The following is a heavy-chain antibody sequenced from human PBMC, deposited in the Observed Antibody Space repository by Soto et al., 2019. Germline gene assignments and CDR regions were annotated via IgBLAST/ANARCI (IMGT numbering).Heavy chain of an antibody. CDR3: AKGPLVIAVAGSDY. CDR1: GFTFSSYA. V-gene: IGHV3-23*01. CDR2: ISGSGGST. D-gene: IGHD6-19*01. Sequence: EVQLLESGGGSVQPGGSLRLSCAASGFTFSSYAMSWVRQAPGKGLEWVSTISGSGGSTYYADSVKGRFTISRDNSKNTLYLQMNSLRAEDTAVYYCAKGPLVIAVAGSDYWGQGTLVTVSS. J-gene: IGHJ4*02.